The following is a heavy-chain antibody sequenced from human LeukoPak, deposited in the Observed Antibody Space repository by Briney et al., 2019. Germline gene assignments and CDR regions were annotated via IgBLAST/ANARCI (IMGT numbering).Heavy chain of an antibody. CDR1: GYSISSGYY. D-gene: IGHD1-20*01. V-gene: IGHV4-38-2*02. Sequence: PSETLSLTCTVSGYSISSGYYWGWIRQPPGKGLEWIGSIYHSGSTYYNPSLKSRVTISVDTSKNQFSLKLSSVTAADTAVYYCARGRYNWNLAYGGFDYWGQGTLVTVSS. J-gene: IGHJ4*02. CDR3: ARGRYNWNLAYGGFDY. CDR2: IYHSGST.